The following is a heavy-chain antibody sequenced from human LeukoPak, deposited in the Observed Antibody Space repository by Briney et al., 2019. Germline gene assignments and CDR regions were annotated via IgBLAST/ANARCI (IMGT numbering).Heavy chain of an antibody. CDR2: TYYRSKWYN. CDR1: GDSVSSNSAA. CDR3: ARDGPHYYDSSGYLDY. J-gene: IGHJ4*02. V-gene: IGHV6-1*01. D-gene: IGHD3-22*01. Sequence: SRTLSLTCAIPGDSVSSNSAAWNWIRQSPSRGLEWLGRTYYRSKWYNDYAVSVKSRITINPDTSKNQFSLQLNSVTPEDTAVYYCARDGPHYYDSSGYLDYWGQGTLVTVSS.